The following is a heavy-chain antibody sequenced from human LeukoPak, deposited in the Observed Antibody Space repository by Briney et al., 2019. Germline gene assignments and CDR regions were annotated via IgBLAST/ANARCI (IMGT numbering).Heavy chain of an antibody. V-gene: IGHV4-34*01. D-gene: IGHD4-11*01. Sequence: SETLSLTCAVYGGSFSGYYWSWIRQPPGKGLEWIGEINHSGSTNYNPSLKSRVTISVDTSKNQFSLKLSSVTAADTAVYYCGGIKPTETPFASWGQGTRATVS. CDR3: GGIKPTETPFAS. CDR1: GGSFSGYY. CDR2: INHSGST. J-gene: IGHJ5*01.